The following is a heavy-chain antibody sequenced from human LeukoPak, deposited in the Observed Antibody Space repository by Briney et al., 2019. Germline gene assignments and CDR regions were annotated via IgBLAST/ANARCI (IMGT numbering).Heavy chain of an antibody. V-gene: IGHV4-30-4*08. J-gene: IGHJ4*02. Sequence: SETLSLTCTVSGGPISSGDYYWSWIRQPPGKGLEWIGYIYYSGSTYYNPSLKSRVTISVDTSKNQFSLKLSSVTAADTAVYYCARQYCSGGSCYFDYWGQGTLVTVSS. CDR3: ARQYCSGGSCYFDY. CDR1: GGPISSGDYY. D-gene: IGHD2-15*01. CDR2: IYYSGST.